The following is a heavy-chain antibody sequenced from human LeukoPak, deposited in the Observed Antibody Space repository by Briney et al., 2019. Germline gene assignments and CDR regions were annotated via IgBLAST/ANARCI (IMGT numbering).Heavy chain of an antibody. J-gene: IGHJ6*02. CDR2: INPNSDGT. CDR1: GYTFTGYY. D-gene: IGHD3-10*01. V-gene: IGHV1-2*02. Sequence: ASVKVSCKASGYTFTGYYMHWVRQAPGQGLEWMGWINPNSDGTNYAQKFQGRVTMTRDTSTSTTYIEVSRLRSDDTAVYYCARDRDGMDVWGQGTTVTVSS. CDR3: ARDRDGMDV.